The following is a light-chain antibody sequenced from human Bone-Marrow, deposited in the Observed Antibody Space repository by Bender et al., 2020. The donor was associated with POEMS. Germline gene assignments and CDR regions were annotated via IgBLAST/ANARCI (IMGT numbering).Light chain of an antibody. V-gene: IGLV3-25*03. CDR2: KDN. CDR1: ELADQY. CDR3: QSRGTYWV. J-gene: IGLJ3*02. Sequence: SYELTQPPSVSVSPGQTARITCSGDELADQYVYWFQQKPGQAPVLVIYKDNQRPSGIPERFSGSSSGTRVTFTITGVEAEDEGDYYCQSRGTYWVFGGGTKLTVL.